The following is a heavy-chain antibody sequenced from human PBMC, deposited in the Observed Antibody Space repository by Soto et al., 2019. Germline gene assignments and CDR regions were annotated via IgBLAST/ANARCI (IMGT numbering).Heavy chain of an antibody. CDR2: IIPSFGTA. Sequence: QVQLVQSGAEVKKPGCSVKVSCTASGGTFSSYAISWVRQAPGQGLEWMAGIIPSFGTANYAQKFQGRVTITADESTSTAYMERSSLRSQDTAVYYCARDRDDSHRFDPWGQGTLVTVSS. D-gene: IGHD3-22*01. CDR1: GGTFSSYA. V-gene: IGHV1-69*01. J-gene: IGHJ5*02. CDR3: ARDRDDSHRFDP.